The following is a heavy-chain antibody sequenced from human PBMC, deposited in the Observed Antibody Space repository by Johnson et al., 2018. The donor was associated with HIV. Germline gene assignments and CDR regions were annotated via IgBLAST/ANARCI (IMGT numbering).Heavy chain of an antibody. J-gene: IGHJ3*02. CDR1: GFTFSSHP. Sequence: QVQLVESGGGVVQPGGSLRLSCAASGFTFSSHPMHWVRQAPGKGLEWVAIIKYDGSKNYYADSVKGQFTISRDNSKNPLYLQMNSVRAEDTGVYYCARECRSELMSQTGGAAYDIWGQGTMVTVSS. V-gene: IGHV3-30*04. CDR2: IKYDGSKN. CDR3: ARECRSELMSQTGGAAYDI. D-gene: IGHD2-8*01.